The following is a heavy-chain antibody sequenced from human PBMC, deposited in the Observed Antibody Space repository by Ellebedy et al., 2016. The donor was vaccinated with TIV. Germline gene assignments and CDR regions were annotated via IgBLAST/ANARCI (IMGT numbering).Heavy chain of an antibody. J-gene: IGHJ4*02. CDR2: IYYSGST. V-gene: IGHV4-59*08. CDR3: ARHKQGGPKMVGFDY. CDR1: GGSISSYY. Sequence: MPSETLSLTCTVSGGSISSYYWSWIRQPPGKGLEWIGYIYYSGSTNYNPSLKSRVTISVDTSKNQFSLKLSSVTAADTAVYYCARHKQGGPKMVGFDYWGQGTLVTVSS. D-gene: IGHD2-8*01.